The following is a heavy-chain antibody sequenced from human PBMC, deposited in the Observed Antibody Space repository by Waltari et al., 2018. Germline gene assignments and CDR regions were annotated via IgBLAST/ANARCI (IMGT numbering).Heavy chain of an antibody. V-gene: IGHV3-23*01. Sequence: EVQLLDSGGGLVQPGGSLRLSCAASGFTFSNFAMTWVRQAPGKGLEWVSVIRDSGSDTYYAESVKGRFTVSRDNSKNTLYLQMNSLRAEDTAVYQCAKDSPFGDDWGQGTLVTVSS. CDR2: IRDSGSDT. J-gene: IGHJ4*02. CDR1: GFTFSNFA. CDR3: AKDSPFGDD. D-gene: IGHD3-10*01.